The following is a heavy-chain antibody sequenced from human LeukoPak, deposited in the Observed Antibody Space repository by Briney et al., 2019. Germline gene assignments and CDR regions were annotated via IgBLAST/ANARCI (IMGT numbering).Heavy chain of an antibody. CDR3: ARDSLYYDSSGANWFDP. Sequence: SQTLSLTCAISGDSVSSNSAAWNWIRQSPSRGLEWLGRTYYRSKWYNDYAVSVKSRITINPDTSKNQFSLQLNSVTPEDTAVYYCARDSLYYDSSGANWFDPWGQGTLVTVSS. CDR1: GDSVSSNSAA. D-gene: IGHD3-22*01. J-gene: IGHJ5*02. CDR2: TYYRSKWYN. V-gene: IGHV6-1*01.